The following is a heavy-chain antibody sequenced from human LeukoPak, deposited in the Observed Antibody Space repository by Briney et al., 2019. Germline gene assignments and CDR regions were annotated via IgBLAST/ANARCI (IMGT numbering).Heavy chain of an antibody. CDR3: ARGYYDSAGY. V-gene: IGHV4-59*01. Sequence: SETLSLTCTVSGGSISSYYWSWIRQPPGKGLEWIGYIYHSGSTNYNPSLKSRVTISVDTSKNHFSLKLSSVTAADTAVYYCARGYYDSAGYWGQGTLVTVSS. D-gene: IGHD3-22*01. CDR1: GGSISSYY. CDR2: IYHSGST. J-gene: IGHJ4*02.